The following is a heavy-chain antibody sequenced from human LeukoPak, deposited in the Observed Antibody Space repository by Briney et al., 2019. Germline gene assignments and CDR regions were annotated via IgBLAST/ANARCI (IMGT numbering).Heavy chain of an antibody. D-gene: IGHD3-22*01. CDR2: IYYSGTT. CDR1: GGSISTYY. Sequence: SETLSLTCTVSGGSISTYYWSWIRQPPGKGPEWTGYIYYSGTTNYNPSLKSRVTISVDLSKNQFSLKLSSVTAADTAVYYCARLYYDSSGYYYSDYWGQGTLVTVSS. CDR3: ARLYYDSSGYYYSDY. J-gene: IGHJ4*02. V-gene: IGHV4-59*08.